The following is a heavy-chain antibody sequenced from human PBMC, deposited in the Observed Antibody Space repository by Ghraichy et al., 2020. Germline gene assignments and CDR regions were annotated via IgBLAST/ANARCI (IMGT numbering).Heavy chain of an antibody. CDR1: GGSISSGGYS. V-gene: IGHV4-30-2*01. CDR3: ARENQLLWEGYFDY. D-gene: IGHD2-2*01. Sequence: SETLSLTCAVSGGSISSGGYSWSWIRQPPGKGLEWIGYIYHSGSTYYNPSLKSRVTISVDRSKNQFSLKLSSVTAADTAVYYCARENQLLWEGYFDYWGQGTLVTVSS. CDR2: IYHSGST. J-gene: IGHJ4*02.